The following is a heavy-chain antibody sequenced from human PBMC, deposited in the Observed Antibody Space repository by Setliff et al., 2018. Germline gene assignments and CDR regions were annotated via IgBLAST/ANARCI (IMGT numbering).Heavy chain of an antibody. CDR3: TVYNTGSSKDHY. J-gene: IGHJ4*02. D-gene: IGHD2-8*02. CDR2: INHSGST. Sequence: PSETLSLTCVVSGGSISSSNWWSWVRQPPGKGLEWIGEINHSGSTNYNPSLKSRVTISVDTSKNQFSLKLSSVTAADTALYYCTVYNTGSSKDHYWGQGTPVTVSS. CDR1: GGSISSSNW. V-gene: IGHV4-4*02.